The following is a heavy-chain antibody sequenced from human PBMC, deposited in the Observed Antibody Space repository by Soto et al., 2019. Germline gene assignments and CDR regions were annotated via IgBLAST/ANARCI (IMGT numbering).Heavy chain of an antibody. D-gene: IGHD2-8*01. CDR1: GYTFTSYG. CDR2: ISAYNGNT. V-gene: IGHV1-18*01. Sequence: GASVKVSCKASGYTFTSYGISWVRQAPGQGLEWMGWISAYNGNTNYAQKLQGRVTMTTDTSTSTAYMELNSLRAEDTAVYYCATYCTTGCHVRRFDYWGQGALVTVSS. J-gene: IGHJ4*02. CDR3: ATYCTTGCHVRRFDY.